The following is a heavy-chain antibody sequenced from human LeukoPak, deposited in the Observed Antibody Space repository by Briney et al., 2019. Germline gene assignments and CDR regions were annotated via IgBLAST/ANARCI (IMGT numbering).Heavy chain of an antibody. Sequence: SETLSLTCTVSGGSISSYYWSWIRQPPGKGLEWIGYIYYSGSTNYKPSLKSRVTISVDTSKNQFSLKLSSVTAADTAVYFCARGPYSYDSSGAFDIWGQGTMVTVSS. J-gene: IGHJ3*02. D-gene: IGHD3-22*01. CDR3: ARGPYSYDSSGAFDI. CDR2: IYYSGST. CDR1: GGSISSYY. V-gene: IGHV4-59*08.